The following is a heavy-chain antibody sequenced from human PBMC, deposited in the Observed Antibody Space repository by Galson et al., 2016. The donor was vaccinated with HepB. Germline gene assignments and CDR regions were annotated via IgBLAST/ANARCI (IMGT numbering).Heavy chain of an antibody. CDR1: GFSLSVSA. CDR2: VDLGDGAK. CDR3: ARQKESREYGGNSPDY. V-gene: IGHV3-7*01. D-gene: IGHD4-23*01. Sequence: SLRLSCAATGFSLSVSAVHWVRQAPGKGLEWVANVDLGDGAKYYVNSVAGRFTISRNNARNSLYLQMNSLRAEETALYYCARQKESREYGGNSPDYWGQGTQVIVSS. J-gene: IGHJ4*02.